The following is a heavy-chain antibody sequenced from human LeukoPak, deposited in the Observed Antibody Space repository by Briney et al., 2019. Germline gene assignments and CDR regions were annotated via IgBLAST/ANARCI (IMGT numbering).Heavy chain of an antibody. Sequence: PSETLSLTCTVSGGFISSYYWSWIRQPPGKGLEWIGYIYTSGSTNYNPSLKSRVTISVDTSKNQFSLKLSSVTAADTAVYYCARETTRQGTMVRGVIISPMDNWFDPWGQGTLVTVSS. D-gene: IGHD3-10*01. CDR3: ARETTRQGTMVRGVIISPMDNWFDP. V-gene: IGHV4-4*09. CDR1: GGFISSYY. J-gene: IGHJ5*02. CDR2: IYTSGST.